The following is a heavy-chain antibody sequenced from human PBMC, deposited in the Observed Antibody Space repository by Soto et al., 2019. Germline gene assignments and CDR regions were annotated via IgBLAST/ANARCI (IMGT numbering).Heavy chain of an antibody. J-gene: IGHJ1*01. D-gene: IGHD2-15*01. CDR1: GFTFISSG. CDR3: AKEETGYCNGCSCYSGYFHH. CDR2: ISSDGINQ. V-gene: IGHV3-30*18. Sequence: QVQLVESGGGVVQPGGSLRLSCAASGFTFISSGMHWVRQAPGKGLEWVAVISSDGINQYYADSVKGLFTISRDNSKNSLFLQMNSLGIEDTAVYYCAKEETGYCNGCSCYSGYFHHWGQGTLVTVSS.